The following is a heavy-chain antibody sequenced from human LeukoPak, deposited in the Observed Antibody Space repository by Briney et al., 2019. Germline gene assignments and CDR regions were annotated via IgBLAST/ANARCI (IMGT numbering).Heavy chain of an antibody. Sequence: GGSLRLSCAASGFTFSNFWMHWVRQAPGKGLVWVSHINSYGSTTNYADSVKGRFTISRDNAKNTLYLQMNSLRAEDTAVYYCAKRVYYYDSSGDAFDIWGQGTMVTVSS. CDR1: GFTFSNFW. D-gene: IGHD3-22*01. CDR3: AKRVYYYDSSGDAFDI. V-gene: IGHV3-74*01. CDR2: INSYGSTT. J-gene: IGHJ3*02.